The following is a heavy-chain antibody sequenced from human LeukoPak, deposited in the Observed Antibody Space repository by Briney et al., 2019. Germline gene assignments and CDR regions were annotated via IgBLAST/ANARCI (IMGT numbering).Heavy chain of an antibody. D-gene: IGHD3-9*01. CDR3: ARDEPDYDILTGYYYNWFDP. CDR1: GYTFTRYG. J-gene: IGHJ5*02. Sequence: ASVRVSCKASGYTFTRYGISWVRQAPGQGLQWLGWISASNGNTNYAQKLQGRVTMTTDTSTSTAYMELRSLRSDDTAVYYCARDEPDYDILTGYYYNWFDPWGQGTLVTVSS. V-gene: IGHV1-18*01. CDR2: ISASNGNT.